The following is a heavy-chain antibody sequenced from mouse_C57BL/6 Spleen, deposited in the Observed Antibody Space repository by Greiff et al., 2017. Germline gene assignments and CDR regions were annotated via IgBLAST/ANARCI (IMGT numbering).Heavy chain of an antibody. Sequence: EVQGVESGGGLVQPGGSLSLSCAASGFTFTDYYMSWVRQPPGKALEWLGFIRNKANGYTTEYSASVKGRFTISRDNSQSILYLQMNALRAEDSATYYCARYADYDYDVGYFDVWGTGTTVTVSS. CDR3: ARYADYDYDVGYFDV. J-gene: IGHJ1*03. CDR2: IRNKANGYTT. V-gene: IGHV7-3*01. D-gene: IGHD2-4*01. CDR1: GFTFTDYY.